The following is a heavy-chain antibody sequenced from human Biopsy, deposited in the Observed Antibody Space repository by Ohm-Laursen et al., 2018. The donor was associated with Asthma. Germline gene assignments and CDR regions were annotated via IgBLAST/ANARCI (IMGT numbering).Heavy chain of an antibody. J-gene: IGHJ6*02. V-gene: IGHV1-18*01. CDR3: ARAVDYSHYYGIDV. D-gene: IGHD3-10*01. Sequence: SVKVSCKASGYTFNSAGITWVRQAPGQGLEWMGWISVYNGNTKVAQKLQDRVTMIKDTSTSTAYMELRSLRSDDTAVYFCARAVDYSHYYGIDVWGQGTTVTVS. CDR1: GYTFNSAG. CDR2: ISVYNGNT.